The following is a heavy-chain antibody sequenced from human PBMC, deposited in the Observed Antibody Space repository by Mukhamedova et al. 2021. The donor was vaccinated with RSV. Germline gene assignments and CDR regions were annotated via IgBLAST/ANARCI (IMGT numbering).Heavy chain of an antibody. Sequence: GLEWVSTISGSGGTTYYADSVKGRFTISRDNSKNTLYLQMNSPRAEDSAVYYCAKGTPEMATVPFDYWGQGTLVTVSS. D-gene: IGHD5-24*01. V-gene: IGHV3-23*01. CDR2: ISGSGGTT. J-gene: IGHJ4*02. CDR3: AKGTPEMATVPFDY.